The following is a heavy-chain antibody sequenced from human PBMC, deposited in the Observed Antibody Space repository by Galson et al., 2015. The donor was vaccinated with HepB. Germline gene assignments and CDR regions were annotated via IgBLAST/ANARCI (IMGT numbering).Heavy chain of an antibody. CDR3: AREGCSSTSCYTAFDY. V-gene: IGHV1-2*02. CDR1: GYTFTGYY. J-gene: IGHJ4*02. Sequence: SVKVSCKASGYTFTGYYMHWVRQAPGQGLDWMGWINPNSGGTNYAQKFQGRVTMTRDTSISTAYMELSRLRSDDTAVYYCAREGCSSTSCYTAFDYWGQGTLVTVSS. D-gene: IGHD2-2*02. CDR2: INPNSGGT.